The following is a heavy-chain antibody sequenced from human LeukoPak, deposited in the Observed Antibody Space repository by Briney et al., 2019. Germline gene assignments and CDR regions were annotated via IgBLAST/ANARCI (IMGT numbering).Heavy chain of an antibody. J-gene: IGHJ6*03. CDR2: INPNSGGT. Sequence: ASVKVSCKASGYTFTGYYMHWVRQAPGQGLEWMGWINPNSGGTNYAQKFQGMVTMTRDTSISTAYMELSRLRSDDTAVYYCARAYYYGSGSYYYYYYMDVWGKGTTVTVSS. CDR3: ARAYYYGSGSYYYYYYMDV. CDR1: GYTFTGYY. V-gene: IGHV1-2*02. D-gene: IGHD3-10*01.